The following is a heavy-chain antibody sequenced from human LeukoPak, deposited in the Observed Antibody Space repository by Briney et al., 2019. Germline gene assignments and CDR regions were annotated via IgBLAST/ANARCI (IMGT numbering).Heavy chain of an antibody. J-gene: IGHJ4*02. CDR1: GFTFSSYS. Sequence: PGGSLRLSCAATGFTFSSYSMNWVRQAPGKGLEWVSSISSSSSYIYYADSVKGRFTISRDNAKNSLYLQMNSLRAEDTAVYYCATAPRGIVLAGRDYWGQGTLVTVSS. V-gene: IGHV3-21*01. CDR3: ATAPRGIVLAGRDY. D-gene: IGHD2-2*01. CDR2: ISSSSSYI.